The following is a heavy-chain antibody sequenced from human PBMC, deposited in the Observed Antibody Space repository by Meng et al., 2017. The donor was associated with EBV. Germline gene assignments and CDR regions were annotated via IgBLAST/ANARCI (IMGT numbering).Heavy chain of an antibody. Sequence: EGKLVGAGGGPVRPGGSLRLSCAVSGFTFSRFWMHWVRQVPGKGLVWVARTNEDGGITNYADSVKGRFIISRDNTRNTLYLQMNSLRDEDTAVHFCSRDLAGPFDDWGQGTLVTVSS. V-gene: IGHV3-74*01. CDR1: GFTFSRFW. CDR3: SRDLAGPFDD. J-gene: IGHJ4*02. CDR2: TNEDGGIT.